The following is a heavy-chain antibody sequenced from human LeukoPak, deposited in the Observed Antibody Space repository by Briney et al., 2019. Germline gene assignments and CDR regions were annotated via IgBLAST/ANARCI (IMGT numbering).Heavy chain of an antibody. CDR3: ARVPAANGYKTGNWFDP. CDR2: IYYSGST. CDR1: GGSISSGGYY. D-gene: IGHD2-2*01. Sequence: PSQTLSLTCTVSGGSISSGGYYWSWIRQHPGKGLEWIGYIYYSGSTYYNPSLKSRVTISVDTSKNQFSLKLSSVTAADTAVYYCARVPAANGYKTGNWFDPWGQGTLVTVSS. V-gene: IGHV4-31*03. J-gene: IGHJ5*02.